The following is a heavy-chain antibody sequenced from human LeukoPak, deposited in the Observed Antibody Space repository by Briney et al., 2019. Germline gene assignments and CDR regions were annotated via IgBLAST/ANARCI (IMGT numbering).Heavy chain of an antibody. D-gene: IGHD3-22*01. Sequence: PETLSLTCTVSGGSIRNYYWSWIRQPPGKGLEWIGYIYYSGSTDYNPSLKSRVTISVDTSKNQFSLKLSSVTAADTAVYYCARVMGDYYDSSGYYRRSDVFDIWGQGTMLIVSS. CDR1: GGSIRNYY. CDR2: IYYSGST. J-gene: IGHJ3*02. CDR3: ARVMGDYYDSSGYYRRSDVFDI. V-gene: IGHV4-59*01.